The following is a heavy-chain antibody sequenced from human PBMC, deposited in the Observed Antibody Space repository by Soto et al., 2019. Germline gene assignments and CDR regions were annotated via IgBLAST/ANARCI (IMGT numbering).Heavy chain of an antibody. J-gene: IGHJ3*02. V-gene: IGHV3-9*01. CDR3: AKGYCSGGSCPDDAFDI. Sequence: GGSLRLSCAASGFTFDDYAMHWVRQAPGKGLEWVSGISWNSGSVGYADSVKGRFTISRDNAKNSLYLQMNSLRAEDTALYYCAKGYCSGGSCPDDAFDIWGQGTVVTVSS. CDR1: GFTFDDYA. D-gene: IGHD2-15*01. CDR2: ISWNSGSV.